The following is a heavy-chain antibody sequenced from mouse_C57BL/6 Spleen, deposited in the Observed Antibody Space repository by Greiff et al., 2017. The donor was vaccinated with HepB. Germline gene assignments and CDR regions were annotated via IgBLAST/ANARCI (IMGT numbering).Heavy chain of an antibody. V-gene: IGHV5-4*03. CDR1: GFTFSSYA. Sequence: EVMLVESGGGLVKPGGSLKLSCAASGFTFSSYAMSWVRQTPEKRLEWVATISDGGSYTYYPDNVKGRFTISRDNAKNNLYLQMSHLKSEDTAMYYCARVGPIYYDFDYWGQSTTLTVSS. D-gene: IGHD2-4*01. CDR2: ISDGGSYT. CDR3: ARVGPIYYDFDY. J-gene: IGHJ2*01.